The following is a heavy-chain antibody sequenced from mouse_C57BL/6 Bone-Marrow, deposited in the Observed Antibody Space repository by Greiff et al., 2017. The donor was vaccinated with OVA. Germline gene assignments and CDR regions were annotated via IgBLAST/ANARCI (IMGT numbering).Heavy chain of an antibody. CDR2: IDPNSGGT. CDR3: ARGGVVRYCDV. CDR1: GYTFTSYW. J-gene: IGHJ1*03. V-gene: IGHV1-72*01. Sequence: VQLQQSGTVLARPGASVKLSCKASGYTFTSYWTHWVKQRPGRGLEWIGRIDPNSGGTKYNEKFKSKATLTVDKPSSTAYMQLSSLTSVDSAVYYGARGGVVRYCDVWGTWTTVTVSS. D-gene: IGHD1-1*02.